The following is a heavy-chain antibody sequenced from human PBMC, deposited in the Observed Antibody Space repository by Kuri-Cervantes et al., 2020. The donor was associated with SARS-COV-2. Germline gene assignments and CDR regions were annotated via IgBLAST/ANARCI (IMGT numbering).Heavy chain of an antibody. CDR1: GFTFSGHW. CDR3: ARIMEGWEAFDI. D-gene: IGHD1-26*01. CDR2: INPDGSYT. Sequence: GESLKISCAASGFTFSGHWIHWVRQAPGKGLVWVSRINPDGSYTNNADSVKGRFTLSRDNAKTSVYLQMNSLRADDTAVYYCARIMEGWEAFDIWGHGTVVTVSS. V-gene: IGHV3-74*01. J-gene: IGHJ3*02.